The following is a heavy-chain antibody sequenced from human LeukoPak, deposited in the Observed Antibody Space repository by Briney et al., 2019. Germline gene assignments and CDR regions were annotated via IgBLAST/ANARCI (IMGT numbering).Heavy chain of an antibody. CDR1: GFSISSGYY. CDR3: ARAQYPHCSSTSCSPYYMDV. CDR2: IYHSGST. V-gene: IGHV4-38-2*02. D-gene: IGHD2-2*01. J-gene: IGHJ6*03. Sequence: SETLSLTCTGSGFSISSGYYWGWIRQHPGQGLEWIGSIYHSGSTYHNPSLKSRVTISVDTSTNQFSLKLSSVTAADTAVYYCARAQYPHCSSTSCSPYYMDVWGKGTTVTVSS.